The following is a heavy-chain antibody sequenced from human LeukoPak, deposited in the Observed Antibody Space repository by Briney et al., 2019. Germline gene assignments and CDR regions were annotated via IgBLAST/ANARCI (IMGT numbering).Heavy chain of an antibody. CDR1: GYTFTDFY. V-gene: IGHV1-2*02. J-gene: IGHJ5*02. D-gene: IGHD6-13*01. CDR3: AREGTASSSPNWFDP. Sequence: ASVKVSCKASGYTFTDFYMHWVRQAPGQGLEWMGWINPNTGGTNSAQNFQGRGTMTRDTSISTAYMELSRQRSDDTAVYYCAREGTASSSPNWFDPWGQGTLVTVSS. CDR2: INPNTGGT.